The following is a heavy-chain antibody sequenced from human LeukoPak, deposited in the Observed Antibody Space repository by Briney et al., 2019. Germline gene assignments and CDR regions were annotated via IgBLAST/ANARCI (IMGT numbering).Heavy chain of an antibody. D-gene: IGHD6-19*01. CDR3: ARGDPLWSSGWYHPDY. Sequence: GASVKVSCKTSGYSVSDYYMHWVRQAPGQGLEWMGWMNPNSGNTGYAQKFQGRVTMTRNTSISTAYMELSSLRSEDTAVYYCARGDPLWSSGWYHPDYWGQGTLVTVSS. CDR2: MNPNSGNT. CDR1: GYSVSDYY. J-gene: IGHJ4*02. V-gene: IGHV1-8*02.